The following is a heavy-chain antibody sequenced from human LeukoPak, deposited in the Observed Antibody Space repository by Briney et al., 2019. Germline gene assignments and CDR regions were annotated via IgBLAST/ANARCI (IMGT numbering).Heavy chain of an antibody. D-gene: IGHD5-12*01. V-gene: IGHV4-4*02. CDR3: ARQKGGLGYSGYDWDY. J-gene: IGHJ4*02. CDR1: GGSISSSNW. Sequence: SGTLSLTCAVSGGSISSSNWWSWVRQPPGKGLEWIGEIYHSGSTNYNPSLKSRVTISVDTSKNQFSLKLSSVTAADTAVYYCARQKGGLGYSGYDWDYWGQGTLVTVSS. CDR2: IYHSGST.